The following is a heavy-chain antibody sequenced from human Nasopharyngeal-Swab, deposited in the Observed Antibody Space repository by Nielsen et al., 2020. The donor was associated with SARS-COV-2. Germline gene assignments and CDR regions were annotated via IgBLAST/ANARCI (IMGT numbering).Heavy chain of an antibody. CDR1: GFTFSGSA. D-gene: IGHD3-22*01. J-gene: IGHJ4*02. V-gene: IGHV3-73*01. CDR3: TRHYEYYDSSGYYYEGIDY. CDR2: IRSKANSYAT. Sequence: GGSLRLSCAASGFTFSGSAMHWVRQASGKGLEWVGRIRSKANSYATAYAASVKGRFTISRDESKNTAYLQMNSLKTEDTAVYYCTRHYEYYDSSGYYYEGIDYWGQGTLVTVSS.